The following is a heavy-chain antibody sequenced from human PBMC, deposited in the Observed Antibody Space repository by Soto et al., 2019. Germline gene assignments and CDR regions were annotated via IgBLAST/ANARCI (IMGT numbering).Heavy chain of an antibody. CDR2: IYWEDNK. CDR1: GFSLSTTGVG. Sequence: QITLKESGPTLVKPTQTLTLTCTFSGFSLSTTGVGVGWIRQPPGKALEWLASIYWEDNKRYSPSLESRLTITKDTSKNQVVLTMTNMDPVYTATYYCAHSRTEGSWIWYFDIWGRGTLVTVSS. CDR3: AHSRTEGSWIWYFDI. J-gene: IGHJ2*01. V-gene: IGHV2-5*02. D-gene: IGHD6-13*01.